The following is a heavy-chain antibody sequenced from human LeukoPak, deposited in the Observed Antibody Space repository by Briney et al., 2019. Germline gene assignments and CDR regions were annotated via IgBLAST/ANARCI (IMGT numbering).Heavy chain of an antibody. V-gene: IGHV1-46*01. D-gene: IGHD6-6*01. CDR2: INPSGGST. J-gene: IGHJ4*02. CDR3: VKDEWYGSSSYFDF. CDR1: GYTFTSYY. Sequence: ASVKVSCKASGYTFTSYYMHWVRQAPGQGLEWMGIINPSGGSTSYAQKFQGRVTMTRDTSTSTVYMELNSLRADDTAVYYCVKDEWYGSSSYFDFWGQGTLVTVSS.